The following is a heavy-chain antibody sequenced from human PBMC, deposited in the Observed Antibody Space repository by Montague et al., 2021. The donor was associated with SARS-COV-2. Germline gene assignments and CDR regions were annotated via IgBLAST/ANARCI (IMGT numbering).Heavy chain of an antibody. CDR3: GRDMAP. V-gene: IGHV3-7*03. D-gene: IGHD5-24*01. Sequence: SLRLSCAASGLTFTSHWMTWARQAPGKGLEWVASINQDGSDKYYVDSVKGRFTISRDNAKNSLFLQMNSLRVEDTAVYYCGRDMAPGGQGTLVTVSS. CDR2: INQDGSDK. CDR1: GLTFTSHW. J-gene: IGHJ5*02.